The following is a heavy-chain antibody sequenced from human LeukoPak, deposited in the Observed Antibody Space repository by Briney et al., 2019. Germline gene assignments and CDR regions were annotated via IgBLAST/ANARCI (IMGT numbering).Heavy chain of an antibody. CDR1: GGSFSDYF. J-gene: IGHJ4*02. CDR2: INHSGRT. Sequence: SETLSLTCAVYGGSFSDYFWGWIRQPPGKGLEWIGEINHSGRTYYNPSLKSRVTISVDTSKNQLSLKLSSVTAADTAVYYCARGPHCSGGSCYSPAFDYWGQGTLVPVSS. D-gene: IGHD2-15*01. CDR3: ARGPHCSGGSCYSPAFDY. V-gene: IGHV4-34*01.